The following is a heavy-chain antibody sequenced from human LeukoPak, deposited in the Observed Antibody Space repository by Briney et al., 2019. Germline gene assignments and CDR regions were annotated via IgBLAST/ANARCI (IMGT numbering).Heavy chain of an antibody. CDR3: AKDAVAPGSGGDYFDY. CDR1: GFTFDDYA. V-gene: IGHV3-23*01. J-gene: IGHJ4*02. CDR2: ITGNTGST. D-gene: IGHD3-10*01. Sequence: GGSLRLSCAASGFTFDDYAMHWVRQAPGKGLEWVSVITGNTGSTYYADSVKGRFTISRDNSKNTLSLQMNSLRAEDTAVYYCAKDAVAPGSGGDYFDYWGQGTLVTVSS.